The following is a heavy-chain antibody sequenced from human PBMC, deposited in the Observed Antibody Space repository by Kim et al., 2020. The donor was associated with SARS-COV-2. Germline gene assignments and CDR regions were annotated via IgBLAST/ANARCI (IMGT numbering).Heavy chain of an antibody. J-gene: IGHJ3*02. CDR2: MNPNSGNT. D-gene: IGHD3-10*01. CDR1: GYTFTIYD. CDR3: ARGLRGEGVSDDAFDI. Sequence: ASVKVSCKASGYTFTIYDINWVRQATGQGLEWMGWMNPNSGNTGYAQKFQGRVTMTRNTSISTAYMELSSLRSEDTAVYFCARGLRGEGVSDDAFDIWGQGTMVTVSS. V-gene: IGHV1-8*02.